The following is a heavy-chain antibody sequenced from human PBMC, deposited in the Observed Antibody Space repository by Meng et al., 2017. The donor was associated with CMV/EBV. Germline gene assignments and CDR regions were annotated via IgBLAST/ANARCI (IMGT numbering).Heavy chain of an antibody. CDR3: ARGHVVVVAATFDY. Sequence: GESLKISCAASGFTFSSYAMHWVRQAPGKGLEWVAVISYDGSNKYYADSVKGRFTISRDNSKNTLYLQMNSLRAEDTAVYYCARGHVVVVAATFDYWGQGTLVTVSS. D-gene: IGHD2-15*01. CDR2: ISYDGSNK. J-gene: IGHJ4*02. V-gene: IGHV3-30*04. CDR1: GFTFSSYA.